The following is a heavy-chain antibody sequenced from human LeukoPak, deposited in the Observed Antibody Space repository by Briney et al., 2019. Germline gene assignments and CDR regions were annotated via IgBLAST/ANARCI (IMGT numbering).Heavy chain of an antibody. Sequence: GGSLRLPCEASGFSFDDYAMHWVRQTPGKGLEWVSGISWNSGSIGYAGSVKGRFTISRDNAKNSPYLQMNSLRTEDTALYYCAKGSYGNSYYYMDVWGKGTTVTVSS. CDR1: GFSFDDYA. CDR3: AKGSYGNSYYYMDV. D-gene: IGHD4-17*01. CDR2: ISWNSGSI. V-gene: IGHV3-9*01. J-gene: IGHJ6*03.